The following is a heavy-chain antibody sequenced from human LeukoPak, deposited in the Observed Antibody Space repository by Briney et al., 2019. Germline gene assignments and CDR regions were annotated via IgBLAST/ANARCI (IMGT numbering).Heavy chain of an antibody. D-gene: IGHD3-22*01. CDR2: INHSGST. V-gene: IGHV4-34*01. CDR1: GESFSGYY. Sequence: SETLSLTCAVYGESFSGYYWSWIRQPPGKGLEWIGEINHSGSTNYNPSLKSRVTISVDTSKNQFSLKLSSVTAADTAVYYCARGPQLWGITMIVVVITGAFDYWGQGTLVTVSS. J-gene: IGHJ4*02. CDR3: ARGPQLWGITMIVVVITGAFDY.